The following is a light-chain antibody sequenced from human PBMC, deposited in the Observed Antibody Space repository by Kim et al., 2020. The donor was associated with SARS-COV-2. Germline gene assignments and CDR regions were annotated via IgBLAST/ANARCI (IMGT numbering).Light chain of an antibody. J-gene: IGLJ2*01. CDR2: GKD. CDR1: SLRSYY. Sequence: SSELTQDPAVSVALAQTVRITCQGDSLRSYYATWYQQKPGQAPKVVIYGKDNRPSGVPDRFSGSSSGNTAYLTITGTQAGDEADYYCNSRDSNDYVVFGG. CDR3: NSRDSNDYVV. V-gene: IGLV3-19*01.